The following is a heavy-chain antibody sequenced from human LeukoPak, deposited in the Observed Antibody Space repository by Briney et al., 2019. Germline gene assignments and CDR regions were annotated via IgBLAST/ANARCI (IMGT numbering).Heavy chain of an antibody. D-gene: IGHD4/OR15-4a*01. Sequence: GGSLRLSCTAPGITFSSYAMSWFRQAPGKGLEWVSTIGSSGADTYYADSVKGRFTISKDNSRNTLQMSSLRVEDTAVYYCVKHLGGDYGDSDCWGQGTLVTVSP. J-gene: IGHJ4*02. CDR1: GITFSSYA. CDR2: IGSSGADT. CDR3: VKHLGGDYGDSDC. V-gene: IGHV3-23*01.